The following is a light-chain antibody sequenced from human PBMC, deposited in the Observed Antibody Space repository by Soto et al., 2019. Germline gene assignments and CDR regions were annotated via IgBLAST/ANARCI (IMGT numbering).Light chain of an antibody. CDR3: QQYYNWPYT. J-gene: IGKJ2*01. V-gene: IGKV3-15*01. CDR2: GAS. CDR1: QSVSSN. Sequence: EKVMTQSPATLSVSPGERATLSCRASQSVSSNLAWYQQKPGQAPRLLIYGASTRATGIPARFSGSGSGTEFTLTISSLQSEDFAVDYCQQYYNWPYTFGQGTKLEIK.